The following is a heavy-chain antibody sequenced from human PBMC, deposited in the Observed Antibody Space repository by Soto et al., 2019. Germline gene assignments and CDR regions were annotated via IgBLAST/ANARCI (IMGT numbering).Heavy chain of an antibody. CDR1: GFTFSSYA. J-gene: IGHJ4*02. D-gene: IGHD6-19*01. CDR3: ARVPELGDQYTSGWYGTGY. V-gene: IGHV3-30-3*01. CDR2: ISYDGSNK. Sequence: QVQLVESGGGVVQPGRSLRLSCAASGFTFSSYAMHWVRQAPGKGLEGVAVISYDGSNKYYADSVKGRFTISRDNSKNTLYLQMNSLRAEDTAVYYCARVPELGDQYTSGWYGTGYWGQGTLVTVSS.